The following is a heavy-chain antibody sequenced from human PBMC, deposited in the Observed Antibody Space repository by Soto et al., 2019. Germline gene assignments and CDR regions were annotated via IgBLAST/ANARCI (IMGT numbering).Heavy chain of an antibody. Sequence: PSETQSLTCTLSGDSVTSDSHSWGWIRQPPGKGLESIANIYYDGNTYYNPSLKGRVTISLDTSKNQFSLRLNSVTAADTAVYYCARSSIKPQVFMYPFDSWSQGTLVTVSS. D-gene: IGHD3-3*01. CDR1: GDSVTSDSHS. CDR3: ARSSIKPQVFMYPFDS. J-gene: IGHJ4*02. V-gene: IGHV4-39*01. CDR2: IYYDGNT.